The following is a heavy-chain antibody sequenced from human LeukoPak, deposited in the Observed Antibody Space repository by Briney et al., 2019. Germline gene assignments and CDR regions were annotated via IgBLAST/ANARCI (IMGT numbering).Heavy chain of an antibody. V-gene: IGHV3-23*01. CDR3: AKDAPVNIVVVPAANS. Sequence: GRSLRLSCAASGFTSSSYAMSWVRQAQGKGLEWVSAISGSGGSTHYADSVKGRFTISRDNPNNTLYLQMNSLRAEDTAVYYCAKDAPVNIVVVPAANSWGQGALVTVSS. D-gene: IGHD2-2*01. CDR2: ISGSGGST. CDR1: GFTSSSYA. J-gene: IGHJ4*02.